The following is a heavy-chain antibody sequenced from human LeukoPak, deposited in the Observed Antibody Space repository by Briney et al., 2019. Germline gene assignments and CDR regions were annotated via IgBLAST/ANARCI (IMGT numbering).Heavy chain of an antibody. CDR1: GFTFSSYG. CDR3: AKESVVVAATDYYYYMDV. Sequence: GGSLRLSCAASGFTFSSYGMHWVRQAPGKGLEWVAFIRYDGSNKYYADSVKGRFTISRDNSKNTLYLQMNSLRAEDTAVYYCAKESVVVAATDYYYYMDVWGKGTTVTISS. D-gene: IGHD2-15*01. V-gene: IGHV3-30*02. J-gene: IGHJ6*03. CDR2: IRYDGSNK.